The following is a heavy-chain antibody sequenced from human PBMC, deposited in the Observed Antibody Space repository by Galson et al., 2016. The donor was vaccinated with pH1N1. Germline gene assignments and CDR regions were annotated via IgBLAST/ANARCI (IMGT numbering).Heavy chain of an antibody. D-gene: IGHD2-2*01. CDR2: ISGYNGDT. V-gene: IGHV1-18*01. CDR1: GYTFISYD. J-gene: IGHJ4*02. CDR3: AGADDCTGPSCTYDY. Sequence: QSGAEVKKPGASVKVSCKASGYTFISYDISWVRQAPGQGLEWMGRISGYNGDTNYAQKLQGRVTMTTDTSTSTAYMELRSLRSDDTAVYYWAGADDCTGPSCTYDYWGQGTLVTVSS.